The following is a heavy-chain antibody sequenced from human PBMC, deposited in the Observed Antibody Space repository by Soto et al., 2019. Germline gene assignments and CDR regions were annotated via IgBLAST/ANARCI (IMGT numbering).Heavy chain of an antibody. J-gene: IGHJ5*02. CDR2: INHSGST. D-gene: IGHD2-15*01. CDR1: GGSFSGYY. V-gene: IGHV4-34*01. CDR3: ASYRGNDNWFDP. Sequence: PSETLSLTCAVYGGSFSGYYWSWIRQPPGKGLEWIGEINHSGSTNYNPSLKSRVTISVDTSKNQFSLKLSSVTAADTAVYYCASYRGNDNWFDPWGQGTLVTVSS.